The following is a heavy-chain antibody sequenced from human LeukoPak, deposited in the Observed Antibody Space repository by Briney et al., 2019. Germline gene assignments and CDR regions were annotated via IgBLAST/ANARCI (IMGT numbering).Heavy chain of an antibody. CDR1: GGSFSGYY. J-gene: IGHJ4*02. V-gene: IGHV4-34*01. CDR2: INHSGST. Sequence: PSETLSLTCAVYGGSFSGYYWSWIRQPPGKGLEWIGEINHSGSTNYNPSLKSRVTISVDTSKNQFSLKLSPVTAADTAVYYCARGRGSSSWIYYWGQGTLVNVSS. CDR3: ARGRGSSSWIYY. D-gene: IGHD6-13*01.